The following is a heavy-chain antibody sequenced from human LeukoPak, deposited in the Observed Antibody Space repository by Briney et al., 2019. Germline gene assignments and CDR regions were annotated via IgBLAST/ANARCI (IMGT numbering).Heavy chain of an antibody. J-gene: IGHJ4*02. Sequence: GGSLRLSCAASGFTFSNYAMSWVRQAPGKGLEWVSTISNANGDTYYADSVKGRFTNSRDNSKNTLYLQMNSLTGEDTAIYYCAKATGNLGNWGQGTLVTLSS. D-gene: IGHD1-1*01. CDR3: AKATGNLGN. CDR2: ISNANGDT. CDR1: GFTFSNYA. V-gene: IGHV3-23*01.